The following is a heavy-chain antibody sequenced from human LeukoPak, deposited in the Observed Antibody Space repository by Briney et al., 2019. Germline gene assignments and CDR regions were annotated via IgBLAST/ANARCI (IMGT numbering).Heavy chain of an antibody. CDR3: ARDGGLNTTFDH. Sequence: PGGSLRLSCAASGFTFRNYWMGWVRQAPGKGLEGVANTNQDGSAEYYADAVRGRFTTSRDNANNCLYRQMNSLRAEDTAVYYCARDGGLNTTFDHWGQGTLVTVSS. CDR2: TNQDGSAE. D-gene: IGHD2-15*01. J-gene: IGHJ4*02. V-gene: IGHV3-7*01. CDR1: GFTFRNYW.